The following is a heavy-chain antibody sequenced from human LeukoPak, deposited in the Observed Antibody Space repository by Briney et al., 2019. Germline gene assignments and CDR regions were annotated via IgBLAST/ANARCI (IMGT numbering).Heavy chain of an antibody. Sequence: GGSLRLSCAASGFTVSSNYMSWVRQAPGKGLEWVSEISGSGGRTYYADSVKGRFTISRDNSKNTLYLQMNSLRAEDTALYYCAKEIRNFGTYYYYMDVWGKGTTVTISS. CDR2: ISGSGGRT. V-gene: IGHV3-23*01. CDR1: GFTVSSNY. J-gene: IGHJ6*03. D-gene: IGHD3-10*01. CDR3: AKEIRNFGTYYYYMDV.